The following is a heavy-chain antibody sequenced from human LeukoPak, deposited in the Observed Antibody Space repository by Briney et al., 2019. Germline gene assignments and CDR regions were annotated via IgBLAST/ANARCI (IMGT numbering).Heavy chain of an antibody. J-gene: IGHJ5*02. Sequence: PGGSLRLSCAASGFTFSSYGMHWVRQAPGKGLEWVSGINWNGGSTGYADSVKGRFTISRDNAKNSLYLQMNSLRAEDTALYHCGRAPLRSGSYSDWFDPWGQGTLVTVSS. V-gene: IGHV3-20*01. CDR3: GRAPLRSGSYSDWFDP. D-gene: IGHD3-10*01. CDR1: GFTFSSYG. CDR2: INWNGGST.